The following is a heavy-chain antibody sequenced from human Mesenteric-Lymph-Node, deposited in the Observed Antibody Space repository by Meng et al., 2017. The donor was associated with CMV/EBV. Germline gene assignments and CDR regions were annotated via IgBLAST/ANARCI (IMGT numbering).Heavy chain of an antibody. CDR3: ARDVSGWFGYGGGLGWFDP. D-gene: IGHD3-10*01. V-gene: IGHV1-2*06. J-gene: IGHJ5*02. CDR2: INPNSGDS. CDR1: GYD. Sequence: GYDRHWGRQAPGKGLEWMGRINPNSGDSNYAQTFQGRVTMTRDTSISTVYMELSRLRSDDTAVYDCARDVSGWFGYGGGLGWFDPWGQGTLVTVSS.